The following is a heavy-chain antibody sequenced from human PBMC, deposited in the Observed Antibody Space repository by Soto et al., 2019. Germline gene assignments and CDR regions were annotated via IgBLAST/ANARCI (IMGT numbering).Heavy chain of an antibody. J-gene: IGHJ6*02. CDR1: GFTFSSYG. Sequence: QVQLVESGGGVVQPGRSLRLSCAASGFTFSSYGMHWVRQAPGKGLEWVAVIWYDGSNKYYADSVKGRFTISRDNSKNTLYLQMNSLRAEDTAVYYCARGGEQWLVLSVGRPVSNTQDEYYYGMDVWGQGTTVTVSS. V-gene: IGHV3-33*01. D-gene: IGHD6-19*01. CDR2: IWYDGSNK. CDR3: ARGGEQWLVLSVGRPVSNTQDEYYYGMDV.